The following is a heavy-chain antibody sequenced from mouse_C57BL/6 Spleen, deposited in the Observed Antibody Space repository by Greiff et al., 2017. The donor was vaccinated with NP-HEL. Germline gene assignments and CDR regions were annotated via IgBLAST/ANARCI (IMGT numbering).Heavy chain of an antibody. J-gene: IGHJ3*01. CDR3: ARGPYSNYAWFAY. D-gene: IGHD2-5*01. V-gene: IGHV1-7*01. CDR2: INPSSGYT. Sequence: VQLQQSGAELAKPGASVKLSCKASGYTFTSYWMHWVKQRPGQGLEWIGYINPSSGYTKYNQKFKDKATLTADKSSSTAYMQLSSLTYEDSAVYYCARGPYSNYAWFAYWGQGTLVTVSA. CDR1: GYTFTSYW.